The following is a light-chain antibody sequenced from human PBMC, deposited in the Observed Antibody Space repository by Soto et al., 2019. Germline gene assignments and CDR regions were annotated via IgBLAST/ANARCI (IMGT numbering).Light chain of an antibody. Sequence: DIQMTQAASSLSASGGDRVTITCRASQSISSYLHWYQQKPGKAPKLLISAASSLQSGVPSRFSGSGSGTDFTLTISSLQPEDFATYSRQHSYSTPLTVGGGTKVDSK. CDR1: QSISSY. V-gene: IGKV1-39*01. CDR3: QHSYSTPLT. CDR2: AAS. J-gene: IGKJ4*01.